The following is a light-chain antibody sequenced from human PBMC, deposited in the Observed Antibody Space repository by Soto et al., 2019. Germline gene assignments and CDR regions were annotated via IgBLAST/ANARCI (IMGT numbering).Light chain of an antibody. V-gene: IGKV3-20*01. J-gene: IGKJ1*01. CDR3: QQYGSSPWT. CDR1: QSVSSSY. Sequence: PGERATLSCRASQSVSSSYLAWYQQKPDQAPRLLIYGASSRATGIPDRFSGSGSGTDFTLTISRLEPEDFAVYYCQQYGSSPWTFGQGTKVEIK. CDR2: GAS.